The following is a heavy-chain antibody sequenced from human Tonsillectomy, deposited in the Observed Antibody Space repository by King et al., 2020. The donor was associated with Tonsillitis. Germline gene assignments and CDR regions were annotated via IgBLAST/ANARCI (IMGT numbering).Heavy chain of an antibody. V-gene: IGHV3-48*03. CDR2: ISSSGSAI. CDR1: GFTFSSYE. J-gene: IGHJ4*02. D-gene: IGHD4-17*01. CDR3: ARLSTVTAQEGLYFDY. Sequence: VQLVESGGGLVQPGGSLRLSCAASGFTFSSYEMNWVRQAPGKGLEWVSYISSSGSAIYYADSVKGRFTISRDNAKNSLFLQMNSLRAEETAVYYCARLSTVTAQEGLYFDYWGQGTLVTVSS.